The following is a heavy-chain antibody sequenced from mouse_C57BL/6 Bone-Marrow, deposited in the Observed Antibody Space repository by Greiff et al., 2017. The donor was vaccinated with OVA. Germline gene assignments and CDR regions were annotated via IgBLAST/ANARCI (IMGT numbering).Heavy chain of an antibody. J-gene: IGHJ4*01. D-gene: IGHD1-1*01. V-gene: IGHV1-52*01. Sequence: QVQLQQPGAELVRPGSSVKLSCKASGYTFTSYWMHWVKQRPIQGLEWIGNIDPSDSETHYNQKFKDKATLTVDKSSSTAYMQLSSLTSEDSAVYYCARGIYYGSSSWAMDYWGQGTSVTVSS. CDR3: ARGIYYGSSSWAMDY. CDR1: GYTFTSYW. CDR2: IDPSDSET.